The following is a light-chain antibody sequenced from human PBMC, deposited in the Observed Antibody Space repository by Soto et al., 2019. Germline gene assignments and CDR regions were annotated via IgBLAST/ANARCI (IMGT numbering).Light chain of an antibody. V-gene: IGKV3D-15*01. J-gene: IGKJ2*01. Sequence: EVVMTQSPATLSVAPGERATLSCRASQSVSTNVAWYQQRPGQPPRLLIYGASTRATGIPARFSGSGSGTQFTLSISSLQFEDFAVYYCHQYNNRPPYTFGQGTPLEIK. CDR1: QSVSTN. CDR2: GAS. CDR3: HQYNNRPPYT.